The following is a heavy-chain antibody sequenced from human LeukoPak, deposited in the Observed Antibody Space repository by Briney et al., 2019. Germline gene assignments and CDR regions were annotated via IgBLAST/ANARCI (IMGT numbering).Heavy chain of an antibody. CDR3: VKSPSNSWHIDY. J-gene: IGHJ4*02. V-gene: IGHV3-64D*06. CDR2: ISSNGGST. D-gene: IGHD6-13*01. CDR1: GFTFSSSA. Sequence: GSLRLSYSASGFTFSSSAMHWIRQAPGKGLQYVSAISSNGGSTYHADSVKGRFTISRDNSKNTLYLQMSSLRAEDTAVYYCVKSPSNSWHIDYWGQGTLVTVSS.